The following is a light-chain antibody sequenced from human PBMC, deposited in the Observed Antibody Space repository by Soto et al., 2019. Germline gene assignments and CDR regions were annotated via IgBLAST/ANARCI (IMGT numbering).Light chain of an antibody. V-gene: IGLV2-14*01. CDR1: SSDVGAYNY. CDR2: AVT. J-gene: IGLJ1*01. CDR3: CSYTSSTTYV. Sequence: QSALTQPRSVSGSPGQSVTISCTGTSSDVGAYNYVSWYQQHPGKAPKLIIYAVTNRPSGVSIRFSGSKSGNTASLTISGLQAEDEADYYCCSYTSSTTYVFGPGTKVTVL.